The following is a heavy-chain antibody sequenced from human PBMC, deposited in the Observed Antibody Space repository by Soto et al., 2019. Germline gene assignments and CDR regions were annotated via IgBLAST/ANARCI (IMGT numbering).Heavy chain of an antibody. V-gene: IGHV2-5*01. CDR3: AHRGYGDYPRDNWFDP. D-gene: IGHD4-17*01. CDR2: IYWNDDK. Sequence: SGPTLVNPTQALTLTCSFSGFSLGTSGRGVGWIRQPPGKALEWLAVIYWNDDKRFSPSLKSRLTITKDTSKNQVVLTMTNMDPVDTATYYCAHRGYGDYPRDNWFDPWGQGTLVTVSS. J-gene: IGHJ5*02. CDR1: GFSLGTSGRG.